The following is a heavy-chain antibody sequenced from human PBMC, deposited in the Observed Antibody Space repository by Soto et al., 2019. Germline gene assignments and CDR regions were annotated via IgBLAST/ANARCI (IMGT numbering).Heavy chain of an antibody. CDR2: ISYDGSNK. CDR1: GFTFSSYA. J-gene: IGHJ4*02. CDR3: ARESYGDYRLDY. V-gene: IGHV3-30-3*01. Sequence: PGGSLRLSCAASGFTFSSYAMSWVRQAPGKGLEWVAVISYDGSNKYYADSVKGRFTISRDNSKNTLYLQMNSLRAEDTAVYYCARESYGDYRLDYWGQGTLVTVSS. D-gene: IGHD4-17*01.